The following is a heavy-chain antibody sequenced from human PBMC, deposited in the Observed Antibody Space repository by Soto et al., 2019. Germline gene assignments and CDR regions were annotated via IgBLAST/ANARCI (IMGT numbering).Heavy chain of an antibody. CDR3: ARDPRSITGTTSSEDFQF. Sequence: QAHLMQSGAEVKKPGSSVKVSCKASGGTFSGYAISWVRQRPGRGLEWMGGIIPFFGITTYAEKFQGRITLAADESTGTAFMDLRSLISEDTAVYYCARDPRSITGTTSSEDFQFWGPGTLVSVSS. V-gene: IGHV1-69*01. J-gene: IGHJ1*01. CDR1: GGTFSGYA. D-gene: IGHD1-20*01. CDR2: IIPFFGIT.